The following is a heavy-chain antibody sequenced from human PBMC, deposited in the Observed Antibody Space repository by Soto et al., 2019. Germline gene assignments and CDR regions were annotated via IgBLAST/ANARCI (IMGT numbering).Heavy chain of an antibody. CDR1: GGSISSGDYY. CDR2: IYYSGST. V-gene: IGHV4-30-4*01. Sequence: PSETLSLTCTVSGGSISSGDYYWSWIRQPPGKGLEWIGYIYYSGSTYYNPSLKSRVTISVDTSKNQLSLKLSSVTAADTAVYYCARVVVRGVDDYWGQGTLVTVSS. CDR3: ARVVVRGVDDY. D-gene: IGHD3-10*01. J-gene: IGHJ4*02.